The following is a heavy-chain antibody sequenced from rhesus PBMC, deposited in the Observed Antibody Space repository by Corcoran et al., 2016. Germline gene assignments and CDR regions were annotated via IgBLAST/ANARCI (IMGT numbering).Heavy chain of an antibody. CDR2: INHSNDNT. CDR1: GYTFTSYS. Sequence: QVQLVQFGAEVKRPGASVKLSCKASGYTFTSYSLIWLRQAPGQVLECMGWINHSNDNTGYAQKFQGRVTMTTDTSTSTAYMELSSLRSEDTAVYFCVRGLRHFDYWGQGVLVTVSS. CDR3: VRGLRHFDY. J-gene: IGHJ4*01. V-gene: IGHV1-200*01.